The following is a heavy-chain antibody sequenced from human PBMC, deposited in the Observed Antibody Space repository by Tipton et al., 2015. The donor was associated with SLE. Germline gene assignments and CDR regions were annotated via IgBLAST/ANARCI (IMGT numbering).Heavy chain of an antibody. CDR3: AREFRVDTAWRFDY. CDR2: IYYSGST. D-gene: IGHD5-18*01. CDR1: GGSISSYY. V-gene: IGHV4-59*01. Sequence: TLSLTCTVSGGSISSYYWSWIRQPPGKGLEWIGYIYYSGSTNYNPPLKSRVTISVDTSKNQFSLKLSSVTAADTAVYYCAREFRVDTAWRFDYWGQGTLVTVSS. J-gene: IGHJ4*02.